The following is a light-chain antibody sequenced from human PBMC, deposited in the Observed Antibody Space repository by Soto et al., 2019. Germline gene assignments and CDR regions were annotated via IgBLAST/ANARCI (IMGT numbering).Light chain of an antibody. CDR2: DAS. V-gene: IGKV3-11*01. CDR3: QQRSNWPIT. J-gene: IGKJ5*01. CDR1: QSVSSY. Sequence: EIVLTQSPATLSLSPGERATLSFGASQSVSSYLAWYQQKPGQAPRLLIYDASNRATGIPARFSGSGSGTDFTLTISSLEPEDFAVYYCQQRSNWPITFGQGTRLEIK.